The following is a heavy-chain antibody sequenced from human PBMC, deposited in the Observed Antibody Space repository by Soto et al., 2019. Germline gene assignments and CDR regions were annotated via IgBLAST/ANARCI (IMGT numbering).Heavy chain of an antibody. CDR2: ISSSSSYI. D-gene: IGHD3-16*02. V-gene: IGHV3-21*01. CDR3: AKEIYEYVWGTYRSAYDH. Sequence: WGSLRLACAACGFTVSSYSMNWVRQAPGKGLEWVSSISSSSSYIYYADSVKGRFTVSRDNSKNTLYLEMNSLRAEDTAVYYCAKEIYEYVWGTYRSAYDHWGQGTLVTVSS. CDR1: GFTVSSYS. J-gene: IGHJ4*02.